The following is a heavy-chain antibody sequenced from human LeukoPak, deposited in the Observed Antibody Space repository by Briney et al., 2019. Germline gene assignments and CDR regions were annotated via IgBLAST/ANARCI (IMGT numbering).Heavy chain of an antibody. CDR2: IWYDGNNE. Sequence: GGSLRLSCAASGFTFSSYGMHWVRQAPGKGLEWVAVIWYDGNNEYYADSVKGRFTISRDNSKNTLYLQMDSLRAEDTAVYYCAKARTSSSGWTFDYWGQGTLVTVSS. V-gene: IGHV3-33*06. J-gene: IGHJ4*02. CDR1: GFTFSSYG. CDR3: AKARTSSSGWTFDY. D-gene: IGHD6-19*01.